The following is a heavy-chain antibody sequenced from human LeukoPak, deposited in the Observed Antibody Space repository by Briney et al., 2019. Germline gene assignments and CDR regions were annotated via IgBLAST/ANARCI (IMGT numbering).Heavy chain of an antibody. CDR1: GFTFSSYW. D-gene: IGHD3-22*01. Sequence: PGGSLRLSCAASGFTFSSYWMHWVRQAPGKGLVWVSRINSNGSSTSYADSVKGRFTISRDNAKNTLFLQMNSLRVEDTAVYYCARDGTYDSSIDYWGQGTLVTVSS. CDR2: INSNGSST. CDR3: ARDGTYDSSIDY. V-gene: IGHV3-74*01. J-gene: IGHJ4*02.